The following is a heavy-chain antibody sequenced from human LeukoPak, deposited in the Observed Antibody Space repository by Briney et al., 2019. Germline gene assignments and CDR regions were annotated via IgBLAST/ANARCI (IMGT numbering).Heavy chain of an antibody. V-gene: IGHV3-30-3*01. J-gene: IGHJ4*02. CDR2: ISYDGSNK. Sequence: PGGSLRLSCAASGFTFSSYAMHWVRQAPGKGLEWVAVISYDGSNKYYADSVKGRFTSSRDNPKNTLYLQMIGLRVEDTAVYYCAKDLQTWPRFPDYWGRGTLVTVSS. D-gene: IGHD5-12*01. CDR1: GFTFSSYA. CDR3: AKDLQTWPRFPDY.